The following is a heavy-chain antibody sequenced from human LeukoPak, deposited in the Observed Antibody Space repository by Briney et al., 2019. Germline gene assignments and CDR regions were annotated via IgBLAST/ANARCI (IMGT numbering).Heavy chain of an antibody. Sequence: ASETLSLTCTVSGVSISSGSYSWSWIRQPAGKGLEWIGRIYTTGSTNYNPSLESRVTISVDTSKNQFSLNLSSVTAADTAVYYCARGNGDYWGQGTLVTVSS. V-gene: IGHV4-61*02. CDR1: GVSISSGSYS. J-gene: IGHJ4*02. D-gene: IGHD2-8*01. CDR2: IYTTGST. CDR3: ARGNGDY.